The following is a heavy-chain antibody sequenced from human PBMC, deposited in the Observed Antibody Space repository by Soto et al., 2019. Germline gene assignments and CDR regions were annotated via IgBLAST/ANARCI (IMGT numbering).Heavy chain of an antibody. D-gene: IGHD5-12*01. CDR2: INPDTGGT. CDR1: GYMFTNYA. Sequence: QVQLVQSGAEVKKPGASVKVSCKASGYMFTNYAIHWVRQAPGRGLEWMGWINPDTGGTMYEQKLQGRVTMTRDTSINTAYNDLRSPHSDYSALPYSRRDVDKYNLDVWGQGTLVTVSS. V-gene: IGHV1-2*02. CDR3: RRDVDKYNLDV. J-gene: IGHJ4*03.